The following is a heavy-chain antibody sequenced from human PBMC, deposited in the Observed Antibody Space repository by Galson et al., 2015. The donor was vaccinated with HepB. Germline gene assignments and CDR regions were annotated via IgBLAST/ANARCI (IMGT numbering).Heavy chain of an antibody. CDR1: GFTFSSYW. CDR3: ARDWSGLKVVPADEPDAFDI. D-gene: IGHD2-2*01. J-gene: IGHJ3*02. Sequence: SLRLSCAASGFTFSSYWMSWVRQAPGKGLEWVANIKQDGSEKYYVDSVKGRFTISRDNAKNSPYLQMNSLRAEDTAVYYCARDWSGLKVVPADEPDAFDIWGQGTMVTVSS. CDR2: IKQDGSEK. V-gene: IGHV3-7*01.